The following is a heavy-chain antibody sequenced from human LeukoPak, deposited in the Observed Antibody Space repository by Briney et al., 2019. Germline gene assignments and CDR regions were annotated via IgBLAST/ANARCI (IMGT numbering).Heavy chain of an antibody. Sequence: GGSLRLSCAASGFTFSSYGMHRVRQAPGKGLEWVAFIRYDGSNEYVDSVKGRFTISRDNSKNTLYLQMNSLKPEDTAVYYCANLARPLDYWGQGALVTVSS. CDR2: IRYDGSNE. V-gene: IGHV3-30*02. CDR1: GFTFSSYG. D-gene: IGHD6-6*01. J-gene: IGHJ4*02. CDR3: ANLARPLDY.